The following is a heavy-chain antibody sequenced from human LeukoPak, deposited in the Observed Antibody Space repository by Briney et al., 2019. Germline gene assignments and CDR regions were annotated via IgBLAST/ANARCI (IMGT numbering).Heavy chain of an antibody. Sequence: SETLSLTCAVYGGSFSGYYWSWIRQPPGKGLXXXXXXXHSGSTNYNPXXXSRVTISVDTSKNQFSLKLSSVTAADTAVYYCARGTQLWPRFYYYGMDVWGQGTTVTVSS. V-gene: IGHV4-34*01. CDR1: GGSFSGYY. CDR3: ARGTQLWPRFYYYGMDV. CDR2: XXHSGST. D-gene: IGHD5-18*01. J-gene: IGHJ6*02.